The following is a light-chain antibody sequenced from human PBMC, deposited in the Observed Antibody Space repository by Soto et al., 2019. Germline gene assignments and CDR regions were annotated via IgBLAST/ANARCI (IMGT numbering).Light chain of an antibody. J-gene: IGKJ4*01. V-gene: IGKV3-11*01. CDR3: QQRRAWPVT. CDR2: NAS. Sequence: EIVLTQSPATLSLSPGENATLSCRASQSVNSYLAWYQQKPGQSPRLLMYNASNRATGIPARFSGSGSGTDFTLTISRQAPEDFAVYYRQQRRAWPVTFGGGTKVEIK. CDR1: QSVNSY.